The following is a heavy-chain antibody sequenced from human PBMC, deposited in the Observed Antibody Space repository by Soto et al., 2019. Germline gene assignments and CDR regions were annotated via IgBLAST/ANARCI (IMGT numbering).Heavy chain of an antibody. Sequence: PGGSLRLSCAASGFTFSSYAMHWVRQAPGKGLEYVSAISSNGGSTYYADSVKGRFTISRDNSKNTLYLQMSSLRAEDTAVYYCVKGGYSSSWDFDYWGQGTLVTVSS. J-gene: IGHJ4*02. D-gene: IGHD6-13*01. CDR3: VKGGYSSSWDFDY. V-gene: IGHV3-64D*06. CDR2: ISSNGGST. CDR1: GFTFSSYA.